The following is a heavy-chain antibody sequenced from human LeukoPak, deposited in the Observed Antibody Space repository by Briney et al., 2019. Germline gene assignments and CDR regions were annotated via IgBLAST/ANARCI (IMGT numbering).Heavy chain of an antibody. J-gene: IGHJ4*02. V-gene: IGHV1-2*04. CDR1: GYTFSGYH. CDR3: ARVGYYYGAGSHFKALDS. D-gene: IGHD3-10*01. CDR2: INPDSGDT. Sequence: ASVKVSCKASGYTFSGYHIHWVRQAPGQGLEWMGWINPDSGDTNYEQKFQDWVTMTRDTSVNTVYMELSSLKSDDTAVYYCARVGYYYGAGSHFKALDSWGQGTLVTVSS.